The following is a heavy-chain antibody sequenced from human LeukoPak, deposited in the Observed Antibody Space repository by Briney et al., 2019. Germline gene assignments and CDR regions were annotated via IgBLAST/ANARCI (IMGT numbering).Heavy chain of an antibody. CDR1: GFTVDSNY. D-gene: IGHD3-22*01. CDR3: ARGDDSGYYDYFDY. CDR2: IYTGGNT. Sequence: GGSLRLSCAASGFTVDSNYLSWVRQAPGKGLEWVSTIYTGGNTYYAASVKGRFTISRDFSKNTVFPHMNSLRAEDTAMYYCARGDDSGYYDYFDYWGQGALVTVSS. J-gene: IGHJ4*02. V-gene: IGHV3-53*01.